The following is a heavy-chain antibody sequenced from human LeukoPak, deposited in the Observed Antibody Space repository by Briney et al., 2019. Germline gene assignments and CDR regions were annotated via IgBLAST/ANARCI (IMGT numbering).Heavy chain of an antibody. CDR2: IYTSGST. V-gene: IGHV4-61*02. CDR1: GGSISSGFYY. CDR3: ARRKDGHDY. D-gene: IGHD1-14*01. Sequence: SETLSLTCTVSGGSISSGFYYWSWIRQPAGKGLEWIGRIYTSGSTNYSPSLKSRVTISLDTSKNQFPLKLSSVTAADTAVYYCARRKDGHDYWGQGTLVTVSS. J-gene: IGHJ4*02.